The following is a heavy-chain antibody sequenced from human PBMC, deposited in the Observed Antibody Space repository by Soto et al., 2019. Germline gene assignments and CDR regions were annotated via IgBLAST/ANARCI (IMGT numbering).Heavy chain of an antibody. CDR3: ARDGVGGTVFFGYFDY. Sequence: GGSLRLSCAASGFRLSDSAVSWVRQAPGKGLEWVSSLTVTGDSAYYSDSVKGRFTISRDNSKNTLYLQMNSLRAEDTAVYYCARDGVGGTVFFGYFDYWGQGALVTVSS. D-gene: IGHD1-26*01. J-gene: IGHJ4*02. CDR1: GFRLSDSA. CDR2: LTVTGDSA. V-gene: IGHV3-23*01.